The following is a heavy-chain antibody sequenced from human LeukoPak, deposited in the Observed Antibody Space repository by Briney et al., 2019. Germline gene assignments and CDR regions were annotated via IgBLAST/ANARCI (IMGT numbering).Heavy chain of an antibody. CDR3: ARRNSAGSYYHYYGMDV. J-gene: IGHJ6*02. V-gene: IGHV4-59*08. D-gene: IGHD6-19*01. CDR1: GGSISSYY. CDR2: IYYSGST. Sequence: SVTLSLTCTVSGGSISSYYWSWIRQPPGKGLEWIGYIYYSGSTNYNPSLKSRVTISVDTSKNQFSLKLSSVTAADTAVYYCARRNSAGSYYHYYGMDVWGQGTTVTVSS.